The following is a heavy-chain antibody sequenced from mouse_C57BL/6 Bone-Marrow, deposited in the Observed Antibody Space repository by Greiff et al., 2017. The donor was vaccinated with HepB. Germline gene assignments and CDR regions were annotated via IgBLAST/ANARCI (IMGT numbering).Heavy chain of an antibody. J-gene: IGHJ2*01. CDR2: IYPRSGNT. V-gene: IGHV1-81*01. D-gene: IGHD1-1*01. Sequence: LVESGAELARPGASVKLSCKASGYTFTSYGISWVKQRTGQGLEWIGEIYPRSGNTYYNEKFKGKATLTADKSSSTAYMELRSLTSEDSAVYFCARGPYYYGSSPFDYWGQGTTLTVSS. CDR1: GYTFTSYG. CDR3: ARGPYYYGSSPFDY.